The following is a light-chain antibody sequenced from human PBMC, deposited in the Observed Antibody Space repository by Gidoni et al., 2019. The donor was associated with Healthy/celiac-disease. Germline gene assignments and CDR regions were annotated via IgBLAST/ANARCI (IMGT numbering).Light chain of an antibody. CDR1: QGISNY. CDR2: AAS. CDR3: QKYNSAQRT. Sequence: DIQITQSPSSLSASVGDRVTITCRAGQGISNYLAWYQQKPGKVPKRLIYAASTWQAGVPSRFSGSGSGTNFTLTIISLQQEDVATYYCQKYNSAQRTFGQGTKVEIK. J-gene: IGKJ1*01. V-gene: IGKV1-27*01.